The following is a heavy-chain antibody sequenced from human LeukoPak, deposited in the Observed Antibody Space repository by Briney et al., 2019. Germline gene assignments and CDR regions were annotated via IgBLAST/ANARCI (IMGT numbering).Heavy chain of an antibody. D-gene: IGHD4-17*01. CDR2: IRNSGNT. Sequence: SETLSLTCTVSGGSFSSSSHFWGWLRQPPGRGLEWIGSIRNSGNTYYSPSLKSRVTISLDTSKNQFSLKLSSVTAADTAVYYCARHVYGEYGPGDYWGQGILVTVSS. CDR3: ARHVYGEYGPGDY. V-gene: IGHV4-39*01. J-gene: IGHJ4*02. CDR1: GGSFSSSSHF.